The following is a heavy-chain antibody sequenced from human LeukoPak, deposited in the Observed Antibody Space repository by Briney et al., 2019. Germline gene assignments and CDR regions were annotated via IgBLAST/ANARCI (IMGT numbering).Heavy chain of an antibody. CDR1: GFAFSSYA. Sequence: GGSLRLSCAASGFAFSSYAMHWVRQGPGKGLEWVALVSYDGGSKYYADSVKGRITISRDNSKNTLHLQMNSLRTEDTAVYYCARVKGGIAAAGNYFDYWGQGTLVTVSS. D-gene: IGHD6-13*01. CDR3: ARVKGGIAAAGNYFDY. J-gene: IGHJ4*02. CDR2: VSYDGGSK. V-gene: IGHV3-30-3*01.